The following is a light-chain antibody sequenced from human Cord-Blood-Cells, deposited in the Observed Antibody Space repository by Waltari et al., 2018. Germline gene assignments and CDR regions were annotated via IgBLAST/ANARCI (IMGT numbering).Light chain of an antibody. CDR3: GTWDSSLSAYV. J-gene: IGLJ1*01. V-gene: IGLV1-51*02. CDR1: SSNIGNNY. Sequence: QSVLTHPPSVSAAPGQQVTISCSGSSSNIGNNYVYCYQQLPGPAPKLLIYEKNKRPSGIPDRFSGSKSGTSATLGITGLQTGDEADYYCGTWDSSLSAYVFGTGTKVTVL. CDR2: EKN.